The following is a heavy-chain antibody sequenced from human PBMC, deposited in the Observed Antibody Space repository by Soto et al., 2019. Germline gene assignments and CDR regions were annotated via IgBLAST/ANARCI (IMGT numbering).Heavy chain of an antibody. Sequence: GASVKVSCKASGYTFTRSGISWVRQAPGKGLEWMGGIDPDDGKTIYAQQFQGRVTMTEDTSTDTAYMELSSLRSEDTAVYYCATPLTMIFTDDAFDIWGQGTMVTVSS. CDR3: ATPLTMIFTDDAFDI. CDR2: IDPDDGKT. D-gene: IGHD3-22*01. CDR1: GYTFTRSG. J-gene: IGHJ3*02. V-gene: IGHV1-24*01.